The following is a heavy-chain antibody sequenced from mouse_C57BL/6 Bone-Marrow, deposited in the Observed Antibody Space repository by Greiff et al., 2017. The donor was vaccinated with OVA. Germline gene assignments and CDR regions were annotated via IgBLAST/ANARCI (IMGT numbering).Heavy chain of an antibody. Sequence: VQLVESGAELVRPGTSVKVSCKASGYAFTNYLIEWVKQRPGQGLEWIGVINPGSGGTNYNEKFKGKATLTADKSSSTAYMQLSSLTSEDSAVYFCARGLLPLYWYFDVWGTGTTVTVPS. J-gene: IGHJ1*03. D-gene: IGHD2-1*01. CDR1: GYAFTNYL. CDR2: INPGSGGT. CDR3: ARGLLPLYWYFDV. V-gene: IGHV1-54*01.